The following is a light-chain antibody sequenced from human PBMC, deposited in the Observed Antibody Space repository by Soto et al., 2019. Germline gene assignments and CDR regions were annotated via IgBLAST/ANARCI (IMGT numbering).Light chain of an antibody. CDR3: QQGNSFPLT. Sequence: DIQMTQSPSSLSASVGDRVTITCRASQSISSYLNWYQQKPGKAPKLLIYAASSLQSGVPSRFSGSESGADFTLTISSLQPEDFAIYYCQQGNSFPLTFGGGTKVDIK. CDR1: QSISSY. J-gene: IGKJ4*01. CDR2: AAS. V-gene: IGKV1-39*01.